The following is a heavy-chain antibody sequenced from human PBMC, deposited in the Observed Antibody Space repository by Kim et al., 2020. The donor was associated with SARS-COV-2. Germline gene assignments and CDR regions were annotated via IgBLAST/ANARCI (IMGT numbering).Heavy chain of an antibody. CDR1: GGSISSSSYY. CDR3: ARLRSGVLSGPSDY. V-gene: IGHV4-39*01. CDR2: IYYSGST. Sequence: SETLSLTCTVSGGSISSSSYYWGWIRQPPGKGLEWIGSIYYSGSTYYNPSLKSRVTISVDTSKNQFSLKLSSVTAADTAVYYCARLRSGVLSGPSDYWGQGTLVTVSP. J-gene: IGHJ4*02. D-gene: IGHD5-12*01.